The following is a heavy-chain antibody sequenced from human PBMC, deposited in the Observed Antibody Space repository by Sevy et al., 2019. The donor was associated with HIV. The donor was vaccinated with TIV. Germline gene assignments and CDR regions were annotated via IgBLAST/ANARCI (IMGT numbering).Heavy chain of an antibody. Sequence: GGSLRLSCAASGFTFSDYYMTWSRQAPGKGLEWVSYISSSGSTISNADFVKGRFTISRDNAKNSLFLQMNSLRAEDTAVYYCARVENLEWSPNSPDYFDYWGQGTLVTVSS. CDR3: ARVENLEWSPNSPDYFDY. CDR1: GFTFSDYY. CDR2: ISSSGSTI. V-gene: IGHV3-11*01. D-gene: IGHD3-3*01. J-gene: IGHJ4*02.